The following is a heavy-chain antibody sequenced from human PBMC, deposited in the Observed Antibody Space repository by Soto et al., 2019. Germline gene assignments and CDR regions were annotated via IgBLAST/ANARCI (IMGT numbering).Heavy chain of an antibody. CDR3: ARYAATGHFDY. CDR1: GFTCSTYW. V-gene: IGHV3-7*03. J-gene: IGHJ4*02. D-gene: IGHD2-2*01. Sequence: HPGGSLRLSCAVSGFTCSTYWMSWVRQAPGKGLEWVANIKEDGSEKYYVDSVKGRFTITRDNAKNSLYLQMNSLRVEDTAVYYCARYAATGHFDYWGQGTLVTVSS. CDR2: IKEDGSEK.